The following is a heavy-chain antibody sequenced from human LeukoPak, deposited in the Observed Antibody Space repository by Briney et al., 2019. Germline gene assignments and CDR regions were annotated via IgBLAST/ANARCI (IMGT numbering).Heavy chain of an antibody. CDR1: GFTFSSYS. CDR2: ISSGSGTI. Sequence: GGSLRLSCAASGFTFSSYSMNWVRQAPGKGLEYVSYISSGSGTIYYADSVKGRFTISRDNAKNSLYLQMNSLSAEDTAVYYCARAQKYSHDAFDIWGQGTMVTVSS. CDR3: ARAQKYSHDAFDI. D-gene: IGHD4-11*01. J-gene: IGHJ3*02. V-gene: IGHV3-48*04.